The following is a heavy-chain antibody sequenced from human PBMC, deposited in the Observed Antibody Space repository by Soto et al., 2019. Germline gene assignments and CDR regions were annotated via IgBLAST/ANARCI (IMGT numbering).Heavy chain of an antibody. CDR1: GGSVSSGNYF. CDR3: ASRLIDNCNQGHAFDF. CDR2: IYYHGDT. Sequence: QLQLQESSPGLVKPAETLSLKCAVSGGSVSSGNYFWGWIRQPPGKGLEWIGNIYYHGDTYYSPSLKSRVTMSVDTAQNQFSLRLTSVTAADTAVYYCASRLIDNCNQGHAFDFWGQGTLVTVS. D-gene: IGHD1-20*01. J-gene: IGHJ3*01. V-gene: IGHV4-39*01.